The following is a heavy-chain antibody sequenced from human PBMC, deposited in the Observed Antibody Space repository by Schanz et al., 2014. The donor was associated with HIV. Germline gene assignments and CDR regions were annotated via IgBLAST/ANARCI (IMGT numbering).Heavy chain of an antibody. CDR2: IKHSGGP. V-gene: IGHV4-34*01. CDR3: ARAGYYFGSGSSFPLAY. J-gene: IGHJ4*02. CDR1: GGSFSGYY. D-gene: IGHD3-10*01. Sequence: QVQLQQWGAGLLKPSETLSLTCAVYGGSFSGYYWSWIRQPPGKGLEWIGEIKHSGGPNYNPSLKGRVAMSVDASKNQFSLKLSSVTAADTALYYCARAGYYFGSGSSFPLAYWGQGTLVTVS.